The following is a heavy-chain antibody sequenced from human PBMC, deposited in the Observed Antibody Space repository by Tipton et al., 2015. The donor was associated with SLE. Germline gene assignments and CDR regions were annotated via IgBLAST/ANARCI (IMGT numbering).Heavy chain of an antibody. D-gene: IGHD4-17*01. V-gene: IGHV4-30-2*01. Sequence: TLSLTCAVSGGSIGSGGYSWNWIRQPPGKGLEWIGYVCHSGSAYYSPSLKSRVTISVDRSRNQFSLRLNSVTAADTAVYYCASEILRDYGSAWGPDYWGQGTLVTVSS. J-gene: IGHJ4*02. CDR1: GGSIGSGGYS. CDR3: ASEILRDYGSAWGPDY. CDR2: VCHSGSA.